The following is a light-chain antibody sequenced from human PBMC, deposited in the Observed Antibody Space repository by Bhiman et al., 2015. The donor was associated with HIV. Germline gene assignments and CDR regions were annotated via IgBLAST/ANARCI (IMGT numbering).Light chain of an antibody. J-gene: IGLJ3*02. CDR2: YDD. Sequence: QSVLTQPPSVSEVPRQRVTISCSGSSSNIGKNPVNWFQQVPGKAPKLLIYYDDLLSSGVSDRFSASKAGTSASLAISGLQTGDEADYYCGTWDSSLSAGVFGGGTKLTVL. CDR3: GTWDSSLSAGV. CDR1: SSNIGKNP. V-gene: IGLV1-36*01.